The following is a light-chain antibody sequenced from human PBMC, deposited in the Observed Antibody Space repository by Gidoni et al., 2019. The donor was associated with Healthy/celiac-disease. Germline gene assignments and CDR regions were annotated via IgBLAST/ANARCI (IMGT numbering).Light chain of an antibody. CDR2: TAS. V-gene: IGKV1-5*03. J-gene: IGKJ4*01. CDR3: QQYNSYLLT. CDR1: QSISSW. Sequence: DIQMTQSPSTLSASVGDRVTITCRASQSISSWFAWYQQKPGKAPKLLIYTASSLESGVPSRFSGSGSGTEFTLTISSLQPDDFATYYCQQYNSYLLTFGGGTKVEIK.